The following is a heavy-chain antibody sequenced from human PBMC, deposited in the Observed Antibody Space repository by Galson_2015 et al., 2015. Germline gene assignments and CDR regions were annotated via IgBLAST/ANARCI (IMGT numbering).Heavy chain of an antibody. Sequence: FLRLSCAASGFSFSTHWITWVRQAPGKGLEWVAVISYDGRNKNFADSVKGRFTISRDNSKNTLYLQMNSLSAEDTAVYYCARVLLGYNGSGSYHSVYYYYGLDVWGQGTTVTVSS. CDR3: ARVLLGYNGSGSYHSVYYYYGLDV. V-gene: IGHV3-30*03. D-gene: IGHD3-10*01. J-gene: IGHJ6*02. CDR2: ISYDGRNK. CDR1: GFSFSTHW.